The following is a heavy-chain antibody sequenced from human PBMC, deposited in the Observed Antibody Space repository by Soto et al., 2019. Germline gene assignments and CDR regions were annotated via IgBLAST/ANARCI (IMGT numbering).Heavy chain of an antibody. CDR1: GFTFSSYA. Sequence: GGSLRLSCAASGFTFSSYAMSWVRQAPGKGLEWVSAISGSGGSTYYADSVKGRFTISRDNSKNTLYLQMNSLRAEDTAVYYCAKDPDSSRWYGLPFDYWGQGPLVTVSS. D-gene: IGHD6-19*01. V-gene: IGHV3-23*01. CDR2: ISGSGGST. CDR3: AKDPDSSRWYGLPFDY. J-gene: IGHJ4*02.